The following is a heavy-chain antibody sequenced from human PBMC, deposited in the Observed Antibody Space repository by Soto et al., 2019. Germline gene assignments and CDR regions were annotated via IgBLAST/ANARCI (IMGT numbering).Heavy chain of an antibody. Sequence: EVQLVESGGGLVQPGGSMRLSCAASGFTFSSYAMHWVRQAPGKGLEYVSAISSNGGSTYYANSVKGRFTISRDNSKNTLYLQRGSRRAEDMAVYYCAREPAEYSSSGYYFDYWGQGTLVTVSS. CDR1: GFTFSSYA. D-gene: IGHD6-13*01. CDR2: ISSNGGST. V-gene: IGHV3-64*01. CDR3: AREPAEYSSSGYYFDY. J-gene: IGHJ4*02.